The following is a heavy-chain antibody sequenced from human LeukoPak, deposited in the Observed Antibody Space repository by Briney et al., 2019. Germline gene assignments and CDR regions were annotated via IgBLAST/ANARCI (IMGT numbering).Heavy chain of an antibody. Sequence: ASVKVSCKASGYTFTGYYMHWVRQAPGQGLEWMGWINPNSGGTNYAQKFQGRVTMTRDTSISTAYMELSRLRSDDTAVYYCAGDRGYCSSTSCYEGGFWFDPWGQGTLVTVSS. CDR2: INPNSGGT. CDR1: GYTFTGYY. CDR3: AGDRGYCSSTSCYEGGFWFDP. D-gene: IGHD2-2*01. J-gene: IGHJ5*02. V-gene: IGHV1-2*02.